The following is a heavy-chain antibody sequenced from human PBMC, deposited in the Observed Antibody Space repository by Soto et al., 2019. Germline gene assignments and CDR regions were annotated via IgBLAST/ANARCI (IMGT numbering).Heavy chain of an antibody. J-gene: IGHJ4*02. CDR3: ATPVVRFLEWTTDY. D-gene: IGHD3-3*01. CDR1: GFTFSSYS. CDR2: ITNGGSTI. Sequence: DVQVVESGGGLVQPGGSLRLSCAASGFTFSSYSMNWVRQAPGKGLEWISYITNGGSTIYYADSVKGRFTITRDHAKNSLYLHMNSLRDDDTAVYYGATPVVRFLEWTTDYWAQGTLVTVSS. V-gene: IGHV3-48*02.